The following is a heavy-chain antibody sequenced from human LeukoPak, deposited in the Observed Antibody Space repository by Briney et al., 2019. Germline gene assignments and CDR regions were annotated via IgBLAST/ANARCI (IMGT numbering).Heavy chain of an antibody. J-gene: IGHJ3*02. V-gene: IGHV3-11*05. CDR1: GFSFSDYY. D-gene: IGHD2-8*02. CDR3: ARGDMGTETSSIASDI. CDR2: LSPDRGYT. Sequence: GGSLGLSCAASGFSFSDYYMIWLRQAPGKGLEWVSFLSPDRGYTNSADSVKGRFTISRDNAKKSLFLQMHSLRAEDTAVYYCARGDMGTETSSIASDIWGQGTVVTVS.